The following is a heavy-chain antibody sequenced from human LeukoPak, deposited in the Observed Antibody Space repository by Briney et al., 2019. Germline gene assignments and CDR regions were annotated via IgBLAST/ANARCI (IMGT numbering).Heavy chain of an antibody. CDR2: ISAYNGNT. CDR1: GYTFTSYG. CDR3: AKDSYYDSSGYPDY. D-gene: IGHD3-22*01. Sequence: ASVKVPCKASGYTFTSYGISWVRQAPGQGLEWMGWISAYNGNTNYAQKLQGRVTMTTDTSTSTAYMELRSLRSDDTAVYYCAKDSYYDSSGYPDYWGQGTLVTVSS. J-gene: IGHJ4*02. V-gene: IGHV1-18*01.